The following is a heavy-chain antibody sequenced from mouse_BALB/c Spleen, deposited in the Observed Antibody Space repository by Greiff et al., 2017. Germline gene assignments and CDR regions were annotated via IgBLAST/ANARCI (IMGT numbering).Heavy chain of an antibody. CDR2: IDPENGNT. D-gene: IGHD3-1*01. CDR3: ARHSSGYGYAMDD. CDR1: GFNIKDYY. V-gene: IGHV14-1*02. J-gene: IGHJ4*01. Sequence: VQLQQSGAELVRPGALVKLSCKASGFNIKDYYMHWVKQRPEQGLEWIGWIDPENGNTIYDPKFQGKASITADTSSNTAYLQLSSLTSEDTAVYYCARHSSGYGYAMDDWGQGTSVTVSS.